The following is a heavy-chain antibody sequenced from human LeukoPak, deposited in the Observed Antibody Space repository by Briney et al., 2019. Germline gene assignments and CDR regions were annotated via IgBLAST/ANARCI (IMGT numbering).Heavy chain of an antibody. D-gene: IGHD1-1*01. Sequence: GGSLRLSCAASGFTFSSYGVHWVRQAPGKGLEWVAVTSYDGTYKYYADSVKGRFTISRDNSKNTLYLQMNSLRAGDTAVYYCAKDRYETGSYYFDYWGQGTLVTVSS. V-gene: IGHV3-30*18. CDR2: TSYDGTYK. CDR3: AKDRYETGSYYFDY. J-gene: IGHJ4*02. CDR1: GFTFSSYG.